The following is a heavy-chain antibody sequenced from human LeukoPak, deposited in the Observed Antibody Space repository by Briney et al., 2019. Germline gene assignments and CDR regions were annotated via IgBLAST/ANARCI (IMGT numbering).Heavy chain of an antibody. D-gene: IGHD3-22*01. Sequence: GGSLRLSCAASGFTFSSYEMNWVRQAPGKGLEWVSYISSSSSTIYYADPVKGRFTISRDNAKNSLYLQMNSLRAEDTAVYYCARDPSYYDSSGYLGKFDYWGQGTLVTVSS. CDR3: ARDPSYYDSSGYLGKFDY. V-gene: IGHV3-48*03. CDR2: ISSSSSTI. J-gene: IGHJ4*02. CDR1: GFTFSSYE.